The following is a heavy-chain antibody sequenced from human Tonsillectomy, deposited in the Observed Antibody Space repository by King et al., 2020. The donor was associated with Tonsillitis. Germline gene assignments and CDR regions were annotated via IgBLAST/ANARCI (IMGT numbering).Heavy chain of an antibody. J-gene: IGHJ2*01. V-gene: IGHV3-7*03. Sequence: DVQLVESGGGLVQPGGSLRLSCAASGFTLSSYWMSWVRQAPGKGLEWVANIKQDGSEKYYVDSVKGRFTISRDTAKNSLYLQMNSLRAEDTAVYFCARLKLPYFWFFDRWGRGTLVTVS. CDR1: GFTLSSYW. CDR3: ARLKLPYFWFFDR. D-gene: IGHD3-10*01. CDR2: IKQDGSEK.